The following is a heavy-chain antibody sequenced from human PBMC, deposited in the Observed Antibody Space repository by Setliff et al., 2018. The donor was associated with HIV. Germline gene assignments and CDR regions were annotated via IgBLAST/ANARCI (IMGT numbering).Heavy chain of an antibody. CDR1: GGSMSSYY. CDR3: ARHARFSTGHRAFDY. D-gene: IGHD6-25*01. J-gene: IGHJ4*02. V-gene: IGHV4-59*08. Sequence: SETLSLTCTVSGGSMSSYYWSWIRQPPGKGLESIGYIYYTGSTNYNPALKSRVTISVDTSKDLFSLQLSFVTAADTAVYYCARHARFSTGHRAFDYWGQGTLVTVSS. CDR2: IYYTGST.